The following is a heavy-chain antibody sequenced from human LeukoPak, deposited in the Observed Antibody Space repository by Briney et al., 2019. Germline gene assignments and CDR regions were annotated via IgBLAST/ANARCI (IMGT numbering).Heavy chain of an antibody. V-gene: IGHV4-61*02. CDR2: IYTSGST. Sequence: SETLSLTCTVSGGSISSGSYYWSWIRQPAGKGLEWIGRIYTSGSTNYNPSLKSRVTISVDTSKNQFSLKLSSVTAADTAVYYCARVGVEMGVDYWAREPWSPSPQ. CDR3: ARVGVEMGVDY. J-gene: IGHJ4*02. D-gene: IGHD5-24*01. CDR1: GGSISSGSYY.